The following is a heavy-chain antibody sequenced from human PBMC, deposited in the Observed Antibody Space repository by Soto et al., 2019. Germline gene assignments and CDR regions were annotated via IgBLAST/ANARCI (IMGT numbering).Heavy chain of an antibody. J-gene: IGHJ6*02. CDR3: AREGGLSELMVPITPYYYYGMDV. Sequence: QVQLVQSGAEVKKPGASVKVSCKASGYTFTSYGISWVRQAPGQGLEWMGWISAYNGNTNYAQKLQGRVTMTTDTSTSTAYMELRSLRSGDTAVYYCAREGGLSELMVPITPYYYYGMDVWGQGTTVTVSS. CDR2: ISAYNGNT. D-gene: IGHD2-8*01. CDR1: GYTFTSYG. V-gene: IGHV1-18*01.